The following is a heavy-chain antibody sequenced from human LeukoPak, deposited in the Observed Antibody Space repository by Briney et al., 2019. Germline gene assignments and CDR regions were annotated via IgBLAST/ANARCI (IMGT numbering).Heavy chain of an antibody. CDR1: GFSFSGYA. CDR3: ATTFRGVIITRLDY. V-gene: IGHV3-30*04. J-gene: IGHJ4*02. D-gene: IGHD3-10*01. Sequence: GRSLRLSCAASGFSFSGYAMHWVRRTPGKGLEWVAVISHDEKNKFYAESVKGRFTISRDNPKNTLFLEMNSLRPEDTAFYYCATTFRGVIITRLDYWGQGTLVTVSS. CDR2: ISHDEKNK.